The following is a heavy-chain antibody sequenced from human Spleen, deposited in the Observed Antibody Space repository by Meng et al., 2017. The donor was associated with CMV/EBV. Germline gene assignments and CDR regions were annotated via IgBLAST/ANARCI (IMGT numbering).Heavy chain of an antibody. CDR2: INHSGST. Sequence: QGRLSEWGRGSLKPSETLSPTCAVYGGAFSGYYWSWIRQPPGKGLEWIGEINHSGSTNYNPSLKSRVTISVDTSKNQFSLKLSSVTAADTAVYYCARRVGYSSGWYQKYNWFDPWGQGTLVTVSS. V-gene: IGHV4-34*01. CDR1: GGAFSGYY. J-gene: IGHJ5*02. D-gene: IGHD6-19*01. CDR3: ARRVGYSSGWYQKYNWFDP.